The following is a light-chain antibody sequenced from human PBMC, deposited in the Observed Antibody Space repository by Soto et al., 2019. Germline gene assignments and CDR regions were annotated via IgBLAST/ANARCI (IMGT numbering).Light chain of an antibody. CDR1: SSDVGGYNY. J-gene: IGLJ1*01. V-gene: IGLV2-14*01. CDR2: EVS. Sequence: QSALTQPASVSGSPGQSITISCTGTSSDVGGYNYVSWYQQHPGKAPKLMIYEVSKRPSGVSNRFSGSKSGNTASLTISGLQADDEADYYCSSYTSSSTGVFGTGTKLTVL. CDR3: SSYTSSSTGV.